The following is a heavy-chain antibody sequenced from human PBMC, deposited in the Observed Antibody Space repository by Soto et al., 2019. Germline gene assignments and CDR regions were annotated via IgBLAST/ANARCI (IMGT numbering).Heavy chain of an antibody. CDR3: ARRGYYGSGSYYYSFDY. Sequence: GASVKVSCKASGYTFTSYGISWVRQAPGQGLEWMGWISAYNGNTNYAQKLQGRVTMTTGTSTSTAYMELRSLRSDDTAVYYCARRGYYGSGSYYYSFDYWGQGTLVTVSS. J-gene: IGHJ4*02. CDR1: GYTFTSYG. V-gene: IGHV1-18*01. D-gene: IGHD3-10*01. CDR2: ISAYNGNT.